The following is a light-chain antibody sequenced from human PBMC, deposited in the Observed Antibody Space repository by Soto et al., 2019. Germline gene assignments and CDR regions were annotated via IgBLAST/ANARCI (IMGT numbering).Light chain of an antibody. CDR1: SSNIGSNY. CDR2: RNN. V-gene: IGLV1-47*01. Sequence: QSVLTQPPSASGTPGQRVTISCSGSSSNIGSNYVYWYQQLPGTAPKLLVYRNNQRPSGVPDRFSGSKSGTSASLAISGLRSEDEADYYSAGWDDSLSGYVFGPGTKVTVL. CDR3: AGWDDSLSGYV. J-gene: IGLJ1*01.